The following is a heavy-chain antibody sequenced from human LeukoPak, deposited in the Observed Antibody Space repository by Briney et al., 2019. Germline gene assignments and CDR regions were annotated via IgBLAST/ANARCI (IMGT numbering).Heavy chain of an antibody. V-gene: IGHV3-23*01. CDR2: ISGSGGST. Sequence: PGGSLRLSCAASRFAFSSYAMSWVRQAPGKGLEWVSAISGSGGSTYYADSVKGRFTISRDNSKNTLYLQMNSLRAEDTAVYYCAKFGGGYDSDDAFDIWGQGTMVTVSS. CDR1: RFAFSSYA. J-gene: IGHJ3*02. D-gene: IGHD5-12*01. CDR3: AKFGGGYDSDDAFDI.